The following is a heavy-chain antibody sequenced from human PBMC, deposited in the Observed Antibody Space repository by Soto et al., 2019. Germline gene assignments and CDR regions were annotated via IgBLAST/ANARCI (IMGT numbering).Heavy chain of an antibody. CDR2: INPNSGGT. CDR1: GYTFTGYY. CDR3: ARQRIVATSRRFDP. D-gene: IGHD5-12*01. Sequence: QVQLVQSGAEVKKPGASVKVSCKASGYTFTGYYMHWVRQAPGQGLEWMGWINPNSGGTNYAQKFKGRVTKDRDTSISTAYMELSRLRSDDTAVYYCARQRIVATSRRFDPWGQGTLVTVSS. J-gene: IGHJ5*02. V-gene: IGHV1-2*02.